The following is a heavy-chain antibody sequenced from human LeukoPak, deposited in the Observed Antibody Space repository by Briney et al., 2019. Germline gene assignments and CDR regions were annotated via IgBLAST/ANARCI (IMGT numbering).Heavy chain of an antibody. D-gene: IGHD3-3*01. Sequence: ASVKVSCKASGGTFSSYAISWVRQAPGQGLEWMGGIIPIFGTADYAQKFQGRVTITADESTSTAYMELSSLRSEDTAVYYCARGPKYYDFWSGYYPNWFDPWGQGTLVTVSS. J-gene: IGHJ5*02. CDR2: IIPIFGTA. V-gene: IGHV1-69*13. CDR1: GGTFSSYA. CDR3: ARGPKYYDFWSGYYPNWFDP.